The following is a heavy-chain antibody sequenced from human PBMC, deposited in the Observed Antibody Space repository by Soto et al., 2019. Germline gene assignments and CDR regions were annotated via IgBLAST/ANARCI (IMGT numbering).Heavy chain of an antibody. J-gene: IGHJ4*02. CDR1: GYTFTTYA. CDR3: ARLGYCSGGSCLHFDY. Sequence: ASVKVSCKASGYTFTTYAMHWLRQAPGQRLEWMGWINTGNGNTKYSQNFQGRVTITRDTSASTAHMELNSVTPEDTAVYYCARLGYCSGGSCLHFDYWGQGTLVTVSS. D-gene: IGHD2-15*01. CDR2: INTGNGNT. V-gene: IGHV1-3*04.